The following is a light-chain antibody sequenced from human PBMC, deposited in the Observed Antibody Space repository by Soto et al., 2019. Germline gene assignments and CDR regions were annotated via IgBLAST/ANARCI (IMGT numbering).Light chain of an antibody. CDR3: LQHDSYPWT. CDR1: QGISNY. J-gene: IGKJ1*01. Sequence: DIQMTQSPSSLSASVGDRVTITCRASQGISNYLAWYQQKPGKVPKRLIYGASNLESGVPSRFSGSGSGTEFTLTISNLQPEDSATYYCLQHDSYPWTFGQGTKVDIK. CDR2: GAS. V-gene: IGKV1-17*02.